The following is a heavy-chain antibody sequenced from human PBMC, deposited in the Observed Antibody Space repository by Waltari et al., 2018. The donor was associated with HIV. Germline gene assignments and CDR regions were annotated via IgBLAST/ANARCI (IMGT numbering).Heavy chain of an antibody. Sequence: EAQLVESGGELVLPGGYMRISGAASGFSASSSKSSRVRQAPREGLEWVSVMYSDGTTYYAGSVKGRFTISRDKSKNTLYLQMSSLRGEDTAVYYCARQRNWNEDFDDWGQGTLVTVSS. CDR1: GFSASSSK. J-gene: IGHJ4*02. CDR2: MYSDGTT. CDR3: ARQRNWNEDFDD. D-gene: IGHD1-1*01. V-gene: IGHV3-66*04.